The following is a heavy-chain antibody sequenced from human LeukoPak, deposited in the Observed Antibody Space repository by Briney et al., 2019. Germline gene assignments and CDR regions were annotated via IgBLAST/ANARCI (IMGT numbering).Heavy chain of an antibody. CDR1: GYTFTGYY. D-gene: IGHD2-2*01. CDR2: INPNSGGT. Sequence: ASVKVSCKASGYTFTGYYMHWVRQAPGQGLEWMGWINPNSGGTNYAQKFQGRVTMTRDTSISTAYMELSRLRSDDTAVYYCARGPFVVVPAATSGYWGQGTLVTVSS. J-gene: IGHJ4*02. CDR3: ARGPFVVVPAATSGY. V-gene: IGHV1-2*02.